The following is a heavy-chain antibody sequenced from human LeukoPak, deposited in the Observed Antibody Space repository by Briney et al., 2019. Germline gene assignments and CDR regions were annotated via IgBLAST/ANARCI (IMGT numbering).Heavy chain of an antibody. CDR3: ASIYYYGSGSYYKGGIWFDP. D-gene: IGHD3-10*01. Sequence: SETLSLTCTVSGGCVSSGSYYWIWIRQPPGKGLEWIGYIYYSGSTNYNPSLKSRVTISVDTSKNQFSLKLSSVTAADTAVYYCASIYYYGSGSYYKGGIWFDPWGQGTLVTASS. CDR1: GGCVSSGSYY. J-gene: IGHJ5*02. V-gene: IGHV4-61*01. CDR2: IYYSGST.